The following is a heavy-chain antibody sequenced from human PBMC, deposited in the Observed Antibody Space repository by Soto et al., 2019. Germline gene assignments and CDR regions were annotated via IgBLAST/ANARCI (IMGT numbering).Heavy chain of an antibody. CDR1: GYSFTSYW. D-gene: IGHD3-22*01. CDR2: IYPGDSDT. Sequence: PGESLKISCKGSGYSFTSYWIGWVRQMPGKGLEWMGIIYPGDSDTRYSPSFQGQVTISADKSISTAYLQWSSLKASDTAMYYCARGYYDSSGYRNWFDPWGQGTLVTVSS. CDR3: ARGYYDSSGYRNWFDP. J-gene: IGHJ5*02. V-gene: IGHV5-51*01.